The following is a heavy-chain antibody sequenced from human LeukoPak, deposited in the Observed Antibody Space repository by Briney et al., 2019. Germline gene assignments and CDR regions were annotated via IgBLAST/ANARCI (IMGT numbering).Heavy chain of an antibody. V-gene: IGHV3-74*03. CDR1: GFTFNRYW. D-gene: IGHD3-9*01. CDR2: ISPDVNSA. CDR3: ARGLQGYYDSLTGYYRGRYYFDY. J-gene: IGHJ4*02. Sequence: GGSLRLSCAASGFTFNRYWMHWVRQAPGKGLVWDSRISPDVNSATYADSVKGRFTISRDNAKNTLYLQMNSLRAEDTAVYYCARGLQGYYDSLTGYYRGRYYFDYWGQGTLVTVSS.